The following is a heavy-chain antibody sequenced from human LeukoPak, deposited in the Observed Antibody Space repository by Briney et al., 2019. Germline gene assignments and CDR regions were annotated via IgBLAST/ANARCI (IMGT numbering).Heavy chain of an antibody. CDR2: IYYTGST. CDR3: ARGHDSSSWYVDY. J-gene: IGHJ4*02. D-gene: IGHD6-13*01. Sequence: SQTLSLTCTVSRGSSSSGDYYWSWIRQPPGKGLQWSVYIYYTGSTYYNPSLKSRVTISVDTSKNQFSLKLSSVAAADRALYYCARGHDSSSWYVDYWGQGTLVTVSS. V-gene: IGHV4-30-4*01. CDR1: RGSSSSGDYY.